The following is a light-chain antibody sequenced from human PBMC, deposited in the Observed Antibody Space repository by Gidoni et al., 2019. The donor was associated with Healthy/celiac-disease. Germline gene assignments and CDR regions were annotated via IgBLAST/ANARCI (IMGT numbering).Light chain of an antibody. CDR1: QGIRND. CDR2: XAS. J-gene: IGKJ3*01. V-gene: IGKV1-17*01. Sequence: IQMTQSPSSLSASVGDRVTIXCRASQGIRNDLGWYQQKPGKAPKRLIXXASSLQSGVPSRFXXXGSXXEFXXXISXXXPXXXATXXXLQXXXYPXXTFXXXTKVDIK. CDR3: LQXXXYPXXT.